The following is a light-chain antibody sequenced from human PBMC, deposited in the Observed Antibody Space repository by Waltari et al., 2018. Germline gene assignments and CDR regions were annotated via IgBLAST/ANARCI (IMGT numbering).Light chain of an antibody. CDR2: SAS. J-gene: IGKJ5*01. Sequence: IVMTQSPATLSVSPGERATLPCRASQSVNSNLAWYQQKPGQAPRLLIYSASTRATGIAARFSGSGSGTEFTLTISSMQPEDFAVYYCQQYNNWPPITFGQGTRLEIK. V-gene: IGKV3-15*01. CDR3: QQYNNWPPIT. CDR1: QSVNSN.